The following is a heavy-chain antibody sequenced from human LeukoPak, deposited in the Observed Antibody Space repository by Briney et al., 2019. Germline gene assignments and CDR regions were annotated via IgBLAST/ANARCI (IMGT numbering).Heavy chain of an antibody. CDR2: IKEDGSQI. CDR3: ARGSSANWFDP. CDR1: GFAFRSYW. J-gene: IGHJ5*02. Sequence: AGGSLRLSWAASGFAFRSYWMSWVRQAPGKGLEWVANIKEDGSQIDYADSVRGRFTILRDNAKNSLYLQMNSLRAEDTAVYYCARGSSANWFDPWGQGTLVSVSS. V-gene: IGHV3-7*01. D-gene: IGHD6-19*01.